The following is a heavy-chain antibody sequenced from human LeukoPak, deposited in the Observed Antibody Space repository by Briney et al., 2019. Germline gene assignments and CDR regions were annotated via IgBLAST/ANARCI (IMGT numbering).Heavy chain of an antibody. J-gene: IGHJ4*02. V-gene: IGHV4-61*01. CDR1: GGFVNSGTYY. CDR2: IYFNGST. CDR3: AMHTVIASSWSLDY. D-gene: IGHD6-13*01. Sequence: SETLSLTCTVSGGFVNSGTYYWSWIRQPPGKGLEWIGYIYFNGSTKYNPSLKSRVTISVDTSKNQFSLKLSSVTAADTAVYYCAMHTVIASSWSLDYWGQGTLVTVSS.